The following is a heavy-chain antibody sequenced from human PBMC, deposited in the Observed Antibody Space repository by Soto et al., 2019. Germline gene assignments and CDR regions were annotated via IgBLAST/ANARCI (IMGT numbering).Heavy chain of an antibody. CDR2: IIPIFGTA. CDR1: GGTFSSYA. J-gene: IGHJ5*02. Sequence: SVKVSCKASGGTFSSYAISWVRQAPGQGLEWMGGIIPIFGTANYAQKFQGRVTITADESTSTAYMELSSLRSEDTAVYYCARDVAAAGTGTYNWFDPWGQGTLVTSPQ. V-gene: IGHV1-69*13. D-gene: IGHD6-13*01. CDR3: ARDVAAAGTGTYNWFDP.